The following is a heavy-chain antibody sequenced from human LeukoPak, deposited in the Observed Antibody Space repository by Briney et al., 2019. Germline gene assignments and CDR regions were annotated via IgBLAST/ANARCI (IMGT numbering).Heavy chain of an antibody. CDR2: INSDGSWT. Sequence: GGSLRLSCAASGFTVSSNYMSWVRQAPGKGLVWVSHINSDGSWTSYADSVKGRFTISKGNAKNTVYLQMNSLRAEDTAVYYCVSFYETYWGRGTLVTVSS. CDR3: VSFYETY. CDR1: GFTVSSNY. J-gene: IGHJ4*02. D-gene: IGHD2/OR15-2a*01. V-gene: IGHV3-74*01.